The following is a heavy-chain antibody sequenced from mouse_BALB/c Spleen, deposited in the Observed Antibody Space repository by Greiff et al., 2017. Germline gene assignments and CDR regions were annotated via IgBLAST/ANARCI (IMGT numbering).Heavy chain of an antibody. D-gene: IGHD1-1*01. CDR2: INPYNDGT. V-gene: IGHV1-14*01. J-gene: IGHJ3*01. CDR1: GYTFTSYV. Sequence: EVQLQQSGPELVKPGASVKMSCKASGYTFTSYVMHWVKQKPGQGLEWIGYINPYNDGTKYNEKFKGKATLTSDKSSSTAYMELSSLTSEDSAVYYCAREHGSSLAWFAYWGQGTLVTVSA. CDR3: AREHGSSLAWFAY.